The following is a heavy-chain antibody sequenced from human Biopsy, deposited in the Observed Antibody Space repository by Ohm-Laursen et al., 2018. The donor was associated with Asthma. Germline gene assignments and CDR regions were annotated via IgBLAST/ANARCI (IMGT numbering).Heavy chain of an antibody. CDR2: IYYNGGT. J-gene: IGHJ6*02. Sequence: TLSLTCRVSGFSLSSGGYYWSWIRHHPGKGLEWVGHIYYNGGTYYNPSLQSRATISIDTSMSQFSLKLKSVTAADTAVYYCARDRNYCSDGTCVHYYGVDVWGPGTTVTVSS. D-gene: IGHD2-15*01. CDR1: GFSLSSGGYY. V-gene: IGHV4-31*03. CDR3: ARDRNYCSDGTCVHYYGVDV.